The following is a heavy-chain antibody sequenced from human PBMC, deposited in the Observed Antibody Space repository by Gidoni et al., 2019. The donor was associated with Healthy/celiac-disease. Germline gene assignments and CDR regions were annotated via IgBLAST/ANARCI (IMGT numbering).Heavy chain of an antibody. CDR2: ISYDGSNK. D-gene: IGHD3-22*01. CDR1: GFTFSSYA. J-gene: IGHJ4*02. V-gene: IGHV3-30-3*01. CDR3: ARDSDYYDSSGPGD. Sequence: QVQLVESGGGVVQPGRSLRLSCAASGFTFSSYAMHWVRQAPGKGLEWVAVISYDGSNKYYADSVKGRFTISRDNSKNTLYLQMNSLRAEDTAVYYCARDSDYYDSSGPGDWGQGTLVTVSS.